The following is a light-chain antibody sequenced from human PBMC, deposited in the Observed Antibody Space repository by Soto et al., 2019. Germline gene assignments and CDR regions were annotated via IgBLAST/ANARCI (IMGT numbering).Light chain of an antibody. CDR2: GAS. J-gene: IGKJ3*01. Sequence: EIVMTQSPATLSVSPGERATLSCRASQSVSSNLAWYQQKPGQAPRLLIYGASTRATGIPARFSGSGSGTEFTLTISSLQSEDFAVYYCQQYNNWHLEAAFGRGTKVDIX. CDR1: QSVSSN. V-gene: IGKV3-15*01. CDR3: QQYNNWHLEAA.